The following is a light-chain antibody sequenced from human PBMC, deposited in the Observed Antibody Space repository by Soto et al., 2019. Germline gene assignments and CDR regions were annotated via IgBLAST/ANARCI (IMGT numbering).Light chain of an antibody. CDR1: QSISTY. CDR3: QQCANWPPKWS. Sequence: EVVLTQSPATLSLSPGEKATLSCRASQSISTYLAWYQQKPGLAPRLLIYDASNRTTGIPDRFSGSGSGTDLTLTVSSREPEDFAVSNCQQCANWPPKWSFGQGTKVEIK. CDR2: DAS. J-gene: IGKJ1*01. V-gene: IGKV3-11*01.